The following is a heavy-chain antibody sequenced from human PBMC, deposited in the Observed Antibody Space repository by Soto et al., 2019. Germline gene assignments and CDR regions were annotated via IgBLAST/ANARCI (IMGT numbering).Heavy chain of an antibody. CDR1: GGSISSSSCY. CDR3: ARHISSSWYRYYYYGMDV. Sequence: PSETLSLTCTVSGGSISSSSCYWGWIRQPPGKGLEWIGSIYYSGSTYYNPSLKSRVTISVDTSKNQFSLKLSSVTAADTAVYYCARHISSSWYRYYYYGMDVWGQGTTVTVSS. V-gene: IGHV4-39*01. D-gene: IGHD6-13*01. CDR2: IYYSGST. J-gene: IGHJ6*02.